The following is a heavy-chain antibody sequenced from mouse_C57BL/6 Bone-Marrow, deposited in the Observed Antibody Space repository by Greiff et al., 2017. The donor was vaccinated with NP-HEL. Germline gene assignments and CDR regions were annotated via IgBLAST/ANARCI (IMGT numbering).Heavy chain of an antibody. CDR1: GYTFTDYY. D-gene: IGHD1-2*01. V-gene: IGHV1-26*01. CDR2: INPNNGGT. CDR3: ARKGLRLKRRYAMDY. J-gene: IGHJ4*01. Sequence: EVQLQQSGPELVKPGASVKISCKASGYTFTDYYMNWVKQSHGKSLEWIGDINPNNGGTSYNQKFKGKATLTVDKSSSTAYMELRSLTSEDSAVYYCARKGLRLKRRYAMDYWGQGTSVTVSS.